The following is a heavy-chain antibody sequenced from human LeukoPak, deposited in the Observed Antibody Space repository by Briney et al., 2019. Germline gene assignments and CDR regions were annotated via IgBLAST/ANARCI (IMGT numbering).Heavy chain of an antibody. V-gene: IGHV5-51*01. D-gene: IGHD6-19*01. CDR1: GYSFTSYW. CDR2: IYPGDSDS. Sequence: GESLKISCKGSGYSFTSYWISWVRQMPGKGLEWMGIIYPGDSDSRYSPSFQGQVTISADKSISTAYLQWSSLKASDTAMYYCARLAVAGTGPSNYFDYWGQGTLVTVSS. J-gene: IGHJ4*02. CDR3: ARLAVAGTGPSNYFDY.